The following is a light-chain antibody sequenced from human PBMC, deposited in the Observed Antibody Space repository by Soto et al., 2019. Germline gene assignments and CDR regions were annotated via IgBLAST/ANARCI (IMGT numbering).Light chain of an antibody. CDR2: DAS. Sequence: ANQLTQSPSSLSASVGDRVTITCRASQAISSALAWYQQKPGKPPKLLIYDASTLQSGVPSRFSGTASGTDFTLTINSLQSEGFATYYCQQYNSYSWTFGQGTKVDI. CDR1: QAISSA. V-gene: IGKV1-13*02. CDR3: QQYNSYSWT. J-gene: IGKJ1*01.